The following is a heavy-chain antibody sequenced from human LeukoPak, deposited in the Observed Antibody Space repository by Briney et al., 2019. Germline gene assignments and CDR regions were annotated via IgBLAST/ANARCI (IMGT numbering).Heavy chain of an antibody. J-gene: IGHJ3*02. CDR1: GFTFSSYA. Sequence: GGSLRLSCAASGFTFSSYAMSWVRQAPGKGLEWVSAISGSGGSTYYADSVKGRFTISRDNSKNTLYLQMNSLRAEDTAVYYCAEDHLSTYSYGPDAFDIWGQGTMVTVPS. CDR3: AEDHLSTYSYGPDAFDI. D-gene: IGHD5-18*01. V-gene: IGHV3-23*01. CDR2: ISGSGGST.